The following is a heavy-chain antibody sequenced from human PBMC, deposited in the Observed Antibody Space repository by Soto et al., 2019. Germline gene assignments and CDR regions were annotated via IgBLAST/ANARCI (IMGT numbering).Heavy chain of an antibody. CDR1: GFTFSSYG. Sequence: QVQLVESGGGVVQPGRSLRLSCAASGFTFSSYGMHWVRQAPGKGLEWVAVISYDGSNKYYADSVKGRFTISRDNSKNTLYLQMNSRRAEDTAVYYCAKLLGGSCYGEQLDYWGQGTLVTVSS. CDR2: ISYDGSNK. J-gene: IGHJ4*02. V-gene: IGHV3-30*18. CDR3: AKLLGGSCYGEQLDY. D-gene: IGHD2-15*01.